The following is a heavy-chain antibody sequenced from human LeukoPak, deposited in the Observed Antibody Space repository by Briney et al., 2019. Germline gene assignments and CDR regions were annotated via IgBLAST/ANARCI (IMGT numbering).Heavy chain of an antibody. CDR3: ARGGWREQHLHPIDY. Sequence: PSETLSLTCAVSGGSITSSHWWSWARQPPGKGLEWIGEIYHGGTTNYNPSLKSRVTISVDTSKNQFSLKLSSVTAADTAVFYCARGGWREQHLHPIDYWGQGTLVTVSS. CDR1: GGSITSSHW. V-gene: IGHV4-4*02. J-gene: IGHJ4*02. D-gene: IGHD6-13*01. CDR2: IYHGGTT.